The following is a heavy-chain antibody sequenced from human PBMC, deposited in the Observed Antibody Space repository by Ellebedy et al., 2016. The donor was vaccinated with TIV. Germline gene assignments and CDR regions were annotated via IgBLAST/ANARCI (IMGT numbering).Heavy chain of an antibody. V-gene: IGHV3-7*01. CDR1: GFLFSTDA. D-gene: IGHD3-16*01. Sequence: GESLKISXAASGFLFSTDALTWVRQAPGKGLEWVATIGPAGREKFYVDSVKGRFFISRDNAEHSLFLQMNSLGLEDTAVYYRARGEGGVWHKHWGQGTLVTVSS. J-gene: IGHJ1*01. CDR3: ARGEGGVWHKH. CDR2: IGPAGREK.